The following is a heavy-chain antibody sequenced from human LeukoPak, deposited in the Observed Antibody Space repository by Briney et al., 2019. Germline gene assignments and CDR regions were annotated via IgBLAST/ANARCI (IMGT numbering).Heavy chain of an antibody. V-gene: IGHV3-66*04. CDR1: GCTVSRNY. Sequence: GGSLRLSCAASGCTVSRNYMAWVRQAPGEGVEGLSVIYSAGGTYHADSVKGRFTISRDNSKNTLYLQMNSPSAEDTAVSYCAGHYGSRSYSYNCWGQGTLVTVSS. J-gene: IGHJ4*02. CDR2: IYSAGGT. CDR3: AGHYGSRSYSYNC. D-gene: IGHD3-10*01.